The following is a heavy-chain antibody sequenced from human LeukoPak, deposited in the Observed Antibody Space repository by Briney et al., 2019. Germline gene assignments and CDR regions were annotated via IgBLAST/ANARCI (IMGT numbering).Heavy chain of an antibody. Sequence: SRPTLVKPTQTLTLTCTFSGVSLSTSGVGVGWIRQPPGKALEWLAVIYWDDDKRYSPSLKSRLTITKGTSKTQVVLTMTNMDPVDTATYYCAFSSGNYWGQGTLVTVSS. CDR3: AFSSGNY. CDR1: GVSLSTSGVG. J-gene: IGHJ4*02. CDR2: IYWDDDK. V-gene: IGHV2-5*02. D-gene: IGHD3-10*01.